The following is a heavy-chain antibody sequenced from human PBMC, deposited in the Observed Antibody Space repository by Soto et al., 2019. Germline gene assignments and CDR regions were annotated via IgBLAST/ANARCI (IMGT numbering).Heavy chain of an antibody. J-gene: IGHJ4*02. CDR1: GFTFSDYA. D-gene: IGHD6-19*01. V-gene: IGHV3-23*01. CDR3: AKDPRAYSSGWFSPHHFDY. CDR2: ISGSGGST. Sequence: EVQLLESGGGLVQPGGSLRLSCAASGFTFSDYAMSWVRQAPGKGLEWVSAISGSGGSTYYADSVKGRFTISRDSSKNTLYLQMISLRAEDTALYYCAKDPRAYSSGWFSPHHFDYWGQGTLVTVSS.